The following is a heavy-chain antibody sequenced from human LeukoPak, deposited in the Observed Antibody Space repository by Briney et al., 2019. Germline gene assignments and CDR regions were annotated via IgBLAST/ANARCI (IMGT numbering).Heavy chain of an antibody. CDR2: ISVYNGNT. V-gene: IGHV1-18*01. CDR1: GYTFTIYG. Sequence: ASVKVSCTASGYTFTIYGISWVRQAPGQGIEWIGWISVYNGNTIYAQKLQGRVTMTTDTSTSTAYMELRSLQSDDTAVYYCARAVSFSGSAVTGGAHWGQGTLVTVSS. J-gene: IGHJ4*02. D-gene: IGHD6-19*01. CDR3: ARAVSFSGSAVTGGAH.